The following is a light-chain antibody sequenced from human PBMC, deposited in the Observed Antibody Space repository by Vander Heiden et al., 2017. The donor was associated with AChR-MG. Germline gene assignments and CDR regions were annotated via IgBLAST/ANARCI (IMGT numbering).Light chain of an antibody. V-gene: IGLV3-21*03. Sequence: SYVLTPPPSVSVAPGTTARITCGGNNIGRKSVHWYQQKPGQAPVLVVYDDSGRPSGSPEQFSGSNSGNTATLTISRVEAGDEADYYCQVWDSSSDHHWVFGGGTKLTVL. J-gene: IGLJ3*02. CDR3: QVWDSSSDHHWV. CDR2: DDS. CDR1: NIGRKS.